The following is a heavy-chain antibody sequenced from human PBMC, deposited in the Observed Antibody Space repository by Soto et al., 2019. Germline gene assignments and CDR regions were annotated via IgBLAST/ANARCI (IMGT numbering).Heavy chain of an antibody. V-gene: IGHV6-1*01. D-gene: IGHD2-15*01. Sequence: SQTLSLTCAICGDRVSRISAPWNWIRQSTSRGLEWLGRTYYRSKWYNDYAVSVKSRIIINPDTSKNHISLQQNSVTPEDTAVYYCARGESCSGCSCSANNWFDPWGQGTLVTVSS. J-gene: IGHJ5*02. CDR2: TYYRSKWYN. CDR1: GDRVSRISAP. CDR3: ARGESCSGCSCSANNWFDP.